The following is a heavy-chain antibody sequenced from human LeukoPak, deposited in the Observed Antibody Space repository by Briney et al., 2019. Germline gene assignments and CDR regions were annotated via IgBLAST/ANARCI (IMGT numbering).Heavy chain of an antibody. V-gene: IGHV3-21*01. J-gene: IGHJ4*02. Sequence: PGGSLRLSCAASGFTFSSYSMNWVRQAPGKGLEWVSSISSSSSYIYYADSVKGRFTISRDNAKNSLYLQMSSLRAEDSAVYYCXXXXXXXXXXXGYWGQGTLVTVSS. CDR2: ISSSSSYI. CDR3: XXXXXXXXXXXGY. CDR1: GFTFSSYS.